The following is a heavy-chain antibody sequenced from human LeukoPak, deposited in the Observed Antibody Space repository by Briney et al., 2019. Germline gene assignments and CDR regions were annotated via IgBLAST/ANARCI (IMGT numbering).Heavy chain of an antibody. CDR3: ARGTQLLYGNFNY. Sequence: PSETLSLTCTVSGYSISSGYYWGWIRQPPGKGLEWIGSIYHSGSTYYNPSLKSRVTISVDTSKNQFSLKLSSVTAADTAVYYCARGTQLLYGNFNYWGQGTLVTVSS. V-gene: IGHV4-38-2*02. CDR1: GYSISSGYY. D-gene: IGHD2-2*02. CDR2: IYHSGST. J-gene: IGHJ4*02.